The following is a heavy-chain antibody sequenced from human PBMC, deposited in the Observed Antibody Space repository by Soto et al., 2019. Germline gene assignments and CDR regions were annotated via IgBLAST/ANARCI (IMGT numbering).Heavy chain of an antibody. V-gene: IGHV3-30-3*01. CDR1: GFTFSSYA. CDR2: ISYDGSNK. J-gene: IGHJ4*02. Sequence: QVQLVESGGGVVQPGRSLRLSCAASGFTFSSYAMHWVRQAPGKGLEWVAVISYDGSNKYYADSVKGRFTISGDNSKNTLYLQMNSLRAEDTAVYYCARDKSVLIVLEWSYYCDYRGQGTLVTVSS. CDR3: ARDKSVLIVLEWSYYCDY. D-gene: IGHD3-3*01.